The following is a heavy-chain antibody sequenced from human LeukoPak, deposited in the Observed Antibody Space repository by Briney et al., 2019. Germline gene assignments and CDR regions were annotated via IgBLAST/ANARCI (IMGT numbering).Heavy chain of an antibody. CDR2: IYYSGST. J-gene: IGHJ3*02. Sequence: KPSETLSLTCTVSGGSISSYYWSWIRQPPGKGLEWIGYIYYSGSTNYNPSLKSRVTISVDTSKNQFSLKLSSVTAADTAVYYCARALPYDYVWGSYRLQDAFDIWGQGTMVTVSS. CDR3: ARALPYDYVWGSYRLQDAFDI. CDR1: GGSISSYY. V-gene: IGHV4-59*01. D-gene: IGHD3-16*02.